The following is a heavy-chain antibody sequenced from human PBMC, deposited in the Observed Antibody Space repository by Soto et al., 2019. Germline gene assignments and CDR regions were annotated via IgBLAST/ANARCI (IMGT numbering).Heavy chain of an antibody. V-gene: IGHV4-34*01. CDR2: INHSGST. CDR3: ARSPMTTVTSQFDY. CDR1: GGSFSGYY. D-gene: IGHD4-17*01. Sequence: SETLSLTCAVYGGSFSGYYWSWIRQPPGKGLEWIGEINHSGSTNYNPSLKSRVTISVDTSKSQFSLKLSSVTAADTAVYYCARSPMTTVTSQFDYWGPGTLVTVSS. J-gene: IGHJ4*02.